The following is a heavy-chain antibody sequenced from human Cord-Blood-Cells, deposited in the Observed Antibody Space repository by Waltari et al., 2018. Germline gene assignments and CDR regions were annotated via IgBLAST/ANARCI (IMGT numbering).Heavy chain of an antibody. CDR2: INPNSGGT. J-gene: IGHJ4*02. Sequence: QVQLVQSGAEVKKPGASVKVSCKASGSTFTGYYMHWVRQAPGQGLEWMGWINPNSGGTNYAQKFQGRVTMTRDTSISTAYMELSRLRSDDTAVYYCARDRWYYDSSGYYYFDYWGQGTLVTVSS. CDR1: GSTFTGYY. V-gene: IGHV1-2*02. CDR3: ARDRWYYDSSGYYYFDY. D-gene: IGHD3-22*01.